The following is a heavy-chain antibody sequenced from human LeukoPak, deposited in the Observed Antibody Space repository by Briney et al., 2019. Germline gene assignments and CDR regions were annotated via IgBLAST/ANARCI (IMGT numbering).Heavy chain of an antibody. D-gene: IGHD3-3*01. Sequence: GASVKVSCKASGGIFTSYGISWVRQAPGQGLEWMGGIIPISGTTNNAQRFHGRVTIHADESTSTAYMELSSLRSEDTAMYYCARVFWSGYQYDAFDIWGQGTMVTVSS. CDR2: IIPISGTT. CDR1: GGIFTSYG. J-gene: IGHJ3*02. CDR3: ARVFWSGYQYDAFDI. V-gene: IGHV1-69*13.